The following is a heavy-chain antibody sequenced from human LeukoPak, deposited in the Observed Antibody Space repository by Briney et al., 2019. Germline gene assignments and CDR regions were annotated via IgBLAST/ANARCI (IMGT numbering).Heavy chain of an antibody. CDR2: IRSKANSYAT. Sequence: GGSLKLPCAASGFPFSGSDMLWVRQASGKGLEGVGRIRSKANSYATEYAASVKGRFTISRDDSKNTAYLQMNSLKTEDTAVYYCTSYIAAAGRTKAFDIWGQGTMVTVSS. V-gene: IGHV3-73*01. CDR1: GFPFSGSD. D-gene: IGHD6-13*01. J-gene: IGHJ3*02. CDR3: TSYIAAAGRTKAFDI.